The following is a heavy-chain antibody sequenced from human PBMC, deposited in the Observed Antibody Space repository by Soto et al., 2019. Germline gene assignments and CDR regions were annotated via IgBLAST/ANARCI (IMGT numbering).Heavy chain of an antibody. Sequence: PGGSLRLSCAACGFTFSSYSMNWVRQAPGKGLEWGSSISSSSSYIYYADSVKGRFTISRDNAKNSLYLQMNSLRAEDTAVYYCARDSNYGMDVWGQGTTVTVSS. V-gene: IGHV3-21*01. CDR1: GFTFSSYS. CDR3: ARDSNYGMDV. J-gene: IGHJ6*02. D-gene: IGHD4-4*01. CDR2: ISSSSSYI.